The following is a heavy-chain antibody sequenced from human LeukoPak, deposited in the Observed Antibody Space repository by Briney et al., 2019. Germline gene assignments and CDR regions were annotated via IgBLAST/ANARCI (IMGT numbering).Heavy chain of an antibody. V-gene: IGHV5-51*01. Sequence: GESLKISCKGSEYTFDIYWIGWVRQIPGKGLEWMGIIYPADSDTRYSPSFQGQVTISADKSISTAYLQWSSLKASDTAMYYCARTTVTTSEVFFWFDPWGQGTLVTVSS. D-gene: IGHD4-17*01. CDR1: EYTFDIYW. J-gene: IGHJ5*02. CDR2: IYPADSDT. CDR3: ARTTVTTSEVFFWFDP.